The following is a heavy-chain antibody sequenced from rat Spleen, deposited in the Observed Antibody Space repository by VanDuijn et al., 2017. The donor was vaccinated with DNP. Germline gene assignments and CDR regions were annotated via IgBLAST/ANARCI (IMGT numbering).Heavy chain of an antibody. Sequence: EVQLVESGGDLVQPGRSLKLSCVASGFTFNSYWMYWIRQAPGKGLEWVASINTDGGSTYYPDSVKGRFTISRNNAENTVYLQMNSLRSEDTATYYCAKGKGDFDSWGQGVMVTVSS. CDR3: AKGKGDFDS. CDR1: GFTFNSYW. CDR2: INTDGGST. V-gene: IGHV5-58*01. J-gene: IGHJ2*01.